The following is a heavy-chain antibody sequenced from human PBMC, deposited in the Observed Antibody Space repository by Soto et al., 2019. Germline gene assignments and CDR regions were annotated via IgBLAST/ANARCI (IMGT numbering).Heavy chain of an antibody. J-gene: IGHJ6*02. CDR3: AQGNMGTQYYGMDA. V-gene: IGHV3-23*01. Sequence: GGSLRLSCSVSAFAFNTYAMNWVRQSPGKGLEWVSDISGGGGNTHYADDVKGRSTIPRDNSKNTLHHQMNRLRAEDTAVYYCAQGNMGTQYYGMDAWGRGTTVTVSS. D-gene: IGHD7-27*01. CDR1: AFAFNTYA. CDR2: ISGGGGNT.